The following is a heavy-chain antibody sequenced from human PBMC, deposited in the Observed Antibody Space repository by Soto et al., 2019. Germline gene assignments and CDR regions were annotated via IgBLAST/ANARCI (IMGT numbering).Heavy chain of an antibody. CDR2: ISAYNGNT. CDR3: ARDASSGYDYVGYWFDP. D-gene: IGHD5-12*01. V-gene: IGHV1-18*01. J-gene: IGHJ5*02. CDR1: RYTFTSYG. Sequence: SVEASCKECRYTFTSYGIRWLRHSPKQGLERMGWISAYNGNTNYAQKLQGRVTMTTDTSTSTAYMELRSLRSDDTAVYYCARDASSGYDYVGYWFDPWGQGTLVTVSS.